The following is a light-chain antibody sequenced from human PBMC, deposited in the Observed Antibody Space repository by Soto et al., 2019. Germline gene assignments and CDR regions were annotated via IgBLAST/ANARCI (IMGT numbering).Light chain of an antibody. CDR3: FSYVGGRTYV. V-gene: IGLV2-14*01. CDR2: EVN. CDR1: GGDIGAYNY. Sequence: QSVLTQPASVSGSPGQSITISCAGTGGDIGAYNYVSWYQQHPGKAPKLMISEVNNRPSGVSNRFSGSKSGNTAYLTISGLQVEDEAEYFCFSYVGGRTYVFGSGTKVTVL. J-gene: IGLJ1*01.